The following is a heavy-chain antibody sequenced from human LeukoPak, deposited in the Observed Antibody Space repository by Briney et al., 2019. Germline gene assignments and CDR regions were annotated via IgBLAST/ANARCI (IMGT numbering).Heavy chain of an antibody. CDR1: GGSISSYY. CDR3: ASSYGGKLVGPDYFDY. V-gene: IGHV4-59*06. CDR2: IYYSGST. D-gene: IGHD4-23*01. J-gene: IGHJ4*02. Sequence: SETLSLTCTVSGGSISSYYWSWIRQHPGKGLEWIGYIYYSGSTYYNPSLKSRVTISVDTSKNQFSLKLSSVTAADTAVYYCASSYGGKLVGPDYFDYWGQGTLVTVSS.